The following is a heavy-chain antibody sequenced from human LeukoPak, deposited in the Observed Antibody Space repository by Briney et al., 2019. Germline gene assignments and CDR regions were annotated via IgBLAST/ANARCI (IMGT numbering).Heavy chain of an antibody. CDR2: INVNSGGT. D-gene: IGHD3-9*01. J-gene: IGHJ4*02. Sequence: ASVKVSCKASGYTFSGYYMHWVRQAPGQGLEWMGWINVNSGGTNYAQKFQGRVTMTRDTSISTAYMELSSLWSDDTAVYYCARDFKTLTTYYDNVFDYWGQGTLVTVSS. V-gene: IGHV1-2*02. CDR3: ARDFKTLTTYYDNVFDY. CDR1: GYTFSGYY.